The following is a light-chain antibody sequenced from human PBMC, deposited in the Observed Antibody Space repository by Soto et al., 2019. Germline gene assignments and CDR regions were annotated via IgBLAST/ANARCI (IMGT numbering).Light chain of an antibody. CDR2: KAS. Sequence: DIQMTQSPSTLSASVGDRVTITCRASQSISSWLAWYQQKPGKAPKLLIYKASSLESGVPSRFSGSGSGTDFTLTISRLEPEDFAVYYCQQYRTSPPTWTFGQGTKV. V-gene: IGKV1-5*03. CDR1: QSISSW. CDR3: QQYRTSPPTWT. J-gene: IGKJ1*01.